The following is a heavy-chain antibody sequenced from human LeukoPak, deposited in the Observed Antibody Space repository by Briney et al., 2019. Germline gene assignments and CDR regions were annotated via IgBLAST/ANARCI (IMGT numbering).Heavy chain of an antibody. D-gene: IGHD3-10*01. V-gene: IGHV4-34*01. J-gene: IGHJ4*02. CDR2: VSHTGST. CDR3: ASSITMVRGVPLFDY. CDR1: GGSFSGYF. Sequence: SETPSLTCGVYGGSFSGYFWRWVRQPPGKGLEWIGDVSHTGSTDYDPSLKSRVTISVDTSKNQFSLKLSSVTAADTAVYYCASSITMVRGVPLFDYWGQGTLVTVSS.